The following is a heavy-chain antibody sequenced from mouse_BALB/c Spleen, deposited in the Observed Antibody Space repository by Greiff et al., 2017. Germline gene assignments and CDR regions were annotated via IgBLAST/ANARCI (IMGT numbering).Heavy chain of an antibody. Sequence: VQLQQSGAELAKSVASVKMSCKASGYTFTSYWMHWVKQRPGQGLEWIGYINPSTGYTEYNQKFKDKATLTADKSSSTAYMQLSSLTSEDSAVYYCAPNWDVRAYWGQGTLVTVSA. CDR2: INPSTGYT. V-gene: IGHV1-7*01. CDR1: GYTFTSYW. J-gene: IGHJ3*01. CDR3: APNWDVRAY. D-gene: IGHD4-1*01.